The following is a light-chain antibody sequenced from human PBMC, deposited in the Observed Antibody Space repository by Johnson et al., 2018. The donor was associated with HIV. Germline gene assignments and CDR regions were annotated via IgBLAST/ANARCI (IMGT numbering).Light chain of an antibody. CDR1: SSNIGDNY. J-gene: IGLJ1*01. Sequence: QSVLTQPPSVSAAPGQKVSISCSGSSSNIGDNYVSWYQQVPGTAPKLLIYENNRRPSGIPDRFSGSKSGTSATLVLTGLQTGDEADYFCGTWDSSLSCYVFGTGTKVTVL. V-gene: IGLV1-51*02. CDR2: ENN. CDR3: GTWDSSLSCYV.